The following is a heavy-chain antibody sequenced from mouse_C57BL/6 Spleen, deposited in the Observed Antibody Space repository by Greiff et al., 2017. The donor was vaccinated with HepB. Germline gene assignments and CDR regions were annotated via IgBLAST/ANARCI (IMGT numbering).Heavy chain of an antibody. V-gene: IGHV1-64*01. CDR1: GYTFTSYW. CDR3: ARSYYYGSSDRYYAMDY. Sequence: VQLQQPGAELVKPGASVKLSCKASGYTFTSYWMHWVKQRPGQGLEWIGMIHPNSGSTNYNEKFKSKATLTVDKSSSTAYMQLSSLTSEDSAVYYCARSYYYGSSDRYYAMDYWGQGTSVTVSS. CDR2: IHPNSGST. J-gene: IGHJ4*01. D-gene: IGHD1-1*01.